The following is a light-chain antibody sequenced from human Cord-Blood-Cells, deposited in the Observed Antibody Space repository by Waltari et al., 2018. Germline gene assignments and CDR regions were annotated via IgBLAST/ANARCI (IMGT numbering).Light chain of an antibody. J-gene: IGKJ2*01. CDR3: QQYNSYSGYT. CDR2: DAS. CDR1: HSISSW. V-gene: IGKV1-5*01. Sequence: DFQMTQSPSTLSASVGDRVTITCRASHSISSWLAWYQQKPGTAPKLLIYDASSLESGVPSRFSGSGSGTEFTLTISSLQPDDFATYYCQQYNSYSGYTFGQGTKLEIK.